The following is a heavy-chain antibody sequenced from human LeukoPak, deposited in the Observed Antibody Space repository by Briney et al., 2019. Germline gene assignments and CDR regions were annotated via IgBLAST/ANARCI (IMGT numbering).Heavy chain of an antibody. Sequence: GGSLRLSCAAAGFTFSSYAMSWVRQAPGKGLEWVSAISGSGGSTYYADSVKGRFTISRDNSKNTLYLQMNSLRAEDTAVYYCAKGGVVYDSSGYYDYWGQGTLVTVSS. J-gene: IGHJ4*02. V-gene: IGHV3-23*01. CDR1: GFTFSSYA. CDR2: ISGSGGST. CDR3: AKGGVVYDSSGYYDY. D-gene: IGHD3-22*01.